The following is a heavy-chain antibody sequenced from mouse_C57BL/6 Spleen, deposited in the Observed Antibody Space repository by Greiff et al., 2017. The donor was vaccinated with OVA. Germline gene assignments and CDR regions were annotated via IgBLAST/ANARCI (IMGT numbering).Heavy chain of an antibody. CDR3: ARQTAQATYFDY. D-gene: IGHD3-2*02. CDR1: GYAFSSSW. J-gene: IGHJ2*01. CDR2: IYPGDGDT. Sequence: QVQLQRSGPELVKPGASVKISCKASGYAFSSSWMNWVKQRPGKGLEWIGRIYPGDGDTNYNGKFKGKATLTADKSSSTAYMQLSSLTSEDSAVYVCARQTAQATYFDYWGQGTTLTVSS. V-gene: IGHV1-82*01.